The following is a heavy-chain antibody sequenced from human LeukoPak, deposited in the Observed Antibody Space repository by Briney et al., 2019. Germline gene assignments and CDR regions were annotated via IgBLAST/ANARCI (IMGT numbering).Heavy chain of an antibody. V-gene: IGHV3-30*02. CDR3: AKAHSTGWCYAFDI. CDR1: GFTFSSYG. D-gene: IGHD6-19*01. J-gene: IGHJ3*02. Sequence: PGGSLRLSCAASGFTFSSYGMHWVRQAPGKGLEWVAFIRYDGSNKYYADSVKGRFTISRDNSENTLSLQMNSLRAEDTAVYYCAKAHSTGWCYAFDIWGQGTMVTVSS. CDR2: IRYDGSNK.